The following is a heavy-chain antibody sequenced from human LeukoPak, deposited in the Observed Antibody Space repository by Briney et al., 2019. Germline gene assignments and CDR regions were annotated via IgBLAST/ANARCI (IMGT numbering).Heavy chain of an antibody. Sequence: GETLKISCKASGYSFTSYWIGWVRQMPGKGLEWMGIIYPGDSDTTYSPSFQGQVTISADKSISTAYLQWSSPKASDTAMYYCARLGDYSNYIDYWGQGTLVTVSS. V-gene: IGHV5-51*01. D-gene: IGHD4-11*01. J-gene: IGHJ4*02. CDR2: IYPGDSDT. CDR3: ARLGDYSNYIDY. CDR1: GYSFTSYW.